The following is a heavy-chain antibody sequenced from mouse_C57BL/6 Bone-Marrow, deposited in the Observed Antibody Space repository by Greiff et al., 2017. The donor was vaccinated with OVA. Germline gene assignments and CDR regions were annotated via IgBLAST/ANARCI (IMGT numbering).Heavy chain of an antibody. CDR1: GYTFTSYW. V-gene: IGHV1-50*01. CDR3: ARDGNYAYYYAMDY. D-gene: IGHD2-1*01. J-gene: IGHJ4*01. Sequence: QVQLQQPGAELVKPGASVKLSCKASGYTFTSYWMQWVKPRPGQGLEWIGEIDTSDSYTNYNQKFKVKATLTVDTSSSTAYMQLISLTSEDSAVYYCARDGNYAYYYAMDYGGQGTSVTVSS. CDR2: IDTSDSYT.